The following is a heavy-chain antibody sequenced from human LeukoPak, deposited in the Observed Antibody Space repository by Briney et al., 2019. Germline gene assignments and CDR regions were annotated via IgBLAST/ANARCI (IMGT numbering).Heavy chain of an antibody. D-gene: IGHD1-7*01. CDR3: ARAHNWKYGSFDF. CDR1: GFTFEAYT. Sequence: GGSLRLSCAASGFTFEAYTMHWVRQAPGKGLEWVSLISWDGDNTYYADSVKGRFTISRDNSKNSLYLQMNSLRAEDTAVYYCARAHNWKYGSFDFWGQGTLVTVSS. J-gene: IGHJ4*02. CDR2: ISWDGDNT. V-gene: IGHV3-43*01.